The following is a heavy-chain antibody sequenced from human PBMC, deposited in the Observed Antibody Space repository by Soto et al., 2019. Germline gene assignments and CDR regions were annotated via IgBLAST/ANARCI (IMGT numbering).Heavy chain of an antibody. J-gene: IGHJ5*02. D-gene: IGHD3-9*01. V-gene: IGHV1-18*04. CDR1: GYTFTSYG. CDR3: ARAWPYDILTGYPKFDP. CDR2: ISAYNGNT. Sequence: QVQLVQSGAEVKKPGASVNVSCKASGYTFTSYGISWVRQAPGQGLEWMGWISAYNGNTNYAQKLQGRVTMTTDTSTSTAYMELRSLRSDDTAVYYCARAWPYDILTGYPKFDPWGQGTLVTVSS.